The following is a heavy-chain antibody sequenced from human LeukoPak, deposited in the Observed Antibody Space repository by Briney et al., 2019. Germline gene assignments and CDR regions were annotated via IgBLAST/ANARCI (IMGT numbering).Heavy chain of an antibody. CDR1: GFTFSSYW. Sequence: GGSLRLSCAASGFTFSSYWMSWVRQAPGKGLEWVANINQDGSEKYYVDSVKGRFTISRDNAENSVNLQMNSLRVEDTAVYYCAREGYSSSWYNPYDFWGQGTLVTVSS. CDR2: INQDGSEK. J-gene: IGHJ4*02. CDR3: AREGYSSSWYNPYDF. V-gene: IGHV3-7*01. D-gene: IGHD6-13*01.